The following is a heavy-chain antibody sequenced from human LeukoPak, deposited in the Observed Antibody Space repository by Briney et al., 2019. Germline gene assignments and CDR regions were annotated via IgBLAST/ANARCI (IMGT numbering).Heavy chain of an antibody. J-gene: IGHJ4*02. CDR3: AKSYNGYESKPDY. V-gene: IGHV3-33*06. CDR2: IWYDGSNK. Sequence: GGSLRLSCAASGFTFSSYGMHWVRQAPGKGLEWVAVIWYDGSNKYYADSVKGRFTISRDNSKITLYLQMNSLRAEDTAVYYCAKSYNGYESKPDYWGQGTLVTVSS. D-gene: IGHD5-12*01. CDR1: GFTFSSYG.